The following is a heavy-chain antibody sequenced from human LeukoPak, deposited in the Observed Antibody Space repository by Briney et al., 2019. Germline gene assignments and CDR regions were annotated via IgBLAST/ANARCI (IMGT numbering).Heavy chain of an antibody. CDR2: VYYSGST. J-gene: IGHJ5*02. V-gene: IGHV4-39*02. CDR3: AREVSDYGGNWFDP. CDR1: GGSITSSSYY. Sequence: SETLSLTCTVSGGSITSSSYYWGWIRQPPGKGLGWIGSVYYSGSTYYNPSLKSRVTMSVDTSKNQFSLKLSSVTAADTAVYYCAREVSDYGGNWFDPWGQGTLVTVSS. D-gene: IGHD4/OR15-4a*01.